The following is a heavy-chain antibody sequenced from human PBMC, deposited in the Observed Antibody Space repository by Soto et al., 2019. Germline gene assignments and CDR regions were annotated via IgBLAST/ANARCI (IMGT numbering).Heavy chain of an antibody. J-gene: IGHJ6*02. CDR1: GYTFTSYG. V-gene: IGHV1-18*01. CDR3: AREAIRDYYYGMDV. D-gene: IGHD2-21*01. CDR2: ISAYNGNT. Sequence: GASVKVSCKASGYTFTSYGISWVRQAPGQGLEWMGWISAYNGNTNYAQKLQGRGTMTTDTSTSTAYMELRSLRSDDTAVYYCAREAIRDYYYGMDVWGQGTTVTVSS.